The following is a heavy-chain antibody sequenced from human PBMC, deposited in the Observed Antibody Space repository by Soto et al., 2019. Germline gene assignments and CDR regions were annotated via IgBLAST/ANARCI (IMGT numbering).Heavy chain of an antibody. V-gene: IGHV4-34*01. J-gene: IGHJ5*02. CDR2: INHSGST. Sequence: LSLTCAVYGGSFSGYYWSWIRQPPGKGLEWIGEINHSGSTNYNPSLKSRVTISVDTSKNQFSLKLSSVTAADTAVYYCARGLKTRDSSGYLNWFDPWGQGTLVTVSS. D-gene: IGHD3-22*01. CDR1: GGSFSGYY. CDR3: ARGLKTRDSSGYLNWFDP.